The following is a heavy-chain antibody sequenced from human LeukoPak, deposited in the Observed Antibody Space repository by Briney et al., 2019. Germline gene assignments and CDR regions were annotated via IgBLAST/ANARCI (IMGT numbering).Heavy chain of an antibody. D-gene: IGHD2-2*01. CDR2: INPNSGGT. J-gene: IGHJ5*02. V-gene: IGHV1-2*02. CDR1: GCTFTGYY. Sequence: ASVKVSCKASGCTFTGYYMHWVRQAPGQGLEWMGWINPNSGGTNYAQKFQGRVTMTRDTSISTAYMELSRLRSDDTAVYYCARGASMDYCSSTSCRKNWFDPWGQGTLVTVSS. CDR3: ARGASMDYCSSTSCRKNWFDP.